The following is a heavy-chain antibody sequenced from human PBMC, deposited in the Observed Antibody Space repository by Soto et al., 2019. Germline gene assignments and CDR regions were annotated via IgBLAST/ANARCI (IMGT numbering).Heavy chain of an antibody. J-gene: IGHJ6*02. D-gene: IGHD3-22*01. CDR2: IIPIFGTA. CDR1: GGTFSSYA. Sequence: ASVKVSCKASGGTFSSYAISWVRQAPGQGLEWMGGIIPIFGTANYAQKFQGRVTITADESTSTAYMELSSLRSEDTAVYYCARAHTMIVVVTRDWYYYGMDVWGQGTTVTVSS. CDR3: ARAHTMIVVVTRDWYYYGMDV. V-gene: IGHV1-69*13.